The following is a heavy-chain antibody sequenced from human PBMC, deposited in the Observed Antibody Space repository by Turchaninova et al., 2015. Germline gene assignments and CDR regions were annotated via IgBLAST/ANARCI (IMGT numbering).Heavy chain of an antibody. J-gene: IGHJ3*02. V-gene: IGHV4-34*01. Sequence: QVQLQQWGAGLLKPSETLSLTCAVYGGSLSGYYWSWSRQPPGKGLGWIGEINDRGSTNYNPSLKSRVTISVDTSKNQFSLKLSSVTAADTAVYYCGRHLTGDRAFDIWGQGTMVTVSS. CDR1: GGSLSGYY. D-gene: IGHD7-27*01. CDR2: INDRGST. CDR3: GRHLTGDRAFDI.